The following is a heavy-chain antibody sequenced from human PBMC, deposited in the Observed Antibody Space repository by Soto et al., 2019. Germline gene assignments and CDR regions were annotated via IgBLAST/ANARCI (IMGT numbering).Heavy chain of an antibody. V-gene: IGHV3-23*01. J-gene: IGHJ4*02. Sequence: EVQLLESGGGLVQPGGSLRLSCAASGFTFSSYAMSWVRQAPGKGLEWVSAISDSGGSTYYADSVKGRFTISRDNSKNSLDLQMNSLRAEDTAVYYCAKEKGGCSGASCYDLIEQDYFDYWGQGTLVTVSS. CDR1: GFTFSSYA. CDR3: AKEKGGCSGASCYDLIEQDYFDY. CDR2: ISDSGGST. D-gene: IGHD2-15*01.